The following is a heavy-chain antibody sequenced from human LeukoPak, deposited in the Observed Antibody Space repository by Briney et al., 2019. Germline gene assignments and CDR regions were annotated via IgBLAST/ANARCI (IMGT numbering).Heavy chain of an antibody. D-gene: IGHD6-19*01. CDR1: GFTFSSYG. V-gene: IGHV3-30*18. CDR2: ISHDGSNK. J-gene: IGHJ3*02. CDR3: AKHLSSGWYGGPFDI. Sequence: GRSLRLSCAASGFTFSSYGMHWVRQAPGKGLEGVAVISHDGSNKYYADSVKGEFTISRDNSKNTLYLQMNSLRAEETALYYCAKHLSSGWYGGPFDIWGQGTMVTVSS.